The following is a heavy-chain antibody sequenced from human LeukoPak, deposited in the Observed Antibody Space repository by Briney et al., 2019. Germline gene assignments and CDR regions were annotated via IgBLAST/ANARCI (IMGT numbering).Heavy chain of an antibody. CDR1: GYTFTGYY. V-gene: IGHV1-69*04. CDR3: ARAPTTAMVTGNYYYYGMDV. Sequence: ASVKVSCKASGYTFTGYYMHWVRQAPGQGLEWMGRIIPILGIANYAQKLQGRVTITADKSTSTAYMELSSLRSEDTAVYYCARAPTTAMVTGNYYYYGMDVWGQGTTVTVSS. CDR2: IIPILGIA. J-gene: IGHJ6*02. D-gene: IGHD5-18*01.